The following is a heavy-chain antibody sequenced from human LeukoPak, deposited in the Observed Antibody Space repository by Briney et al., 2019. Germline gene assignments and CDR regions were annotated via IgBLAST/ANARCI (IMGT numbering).Heavy chain of an antibody. D-gene: IGHD4/OR15-4a*01. J-gene: IGHJ4*02. CDR1: GGSFSGYY. V-gene: IGHV4-34*01. CDR3: ARPRDYGFDY. CDR2: INHSGST. Sequence: TSETLSLTCAVYGGSFSGYYWSWIRQPPGEGLEWIGEINHSGSTNYNPSLKSRVTISVDTSKNQFSLKLSSVTAADTAVYYCARPRDYGFDYWGQGTLVTVSS.